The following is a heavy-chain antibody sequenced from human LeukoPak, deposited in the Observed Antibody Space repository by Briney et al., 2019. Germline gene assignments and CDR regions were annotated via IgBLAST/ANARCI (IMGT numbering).Heavy chain of an antibody. CDR1: GFTFSSYS. CDR2: ISSSGSTI. Sequence: GGSLRLSCAASGFTFSSYSMNWVRQAPGKGLEWVSYISSSGSTIYYADSVKGRFTISRDNAKNSLYLQMNSLRAEDTAVYYCARPLIVGASSPFDYWGQGTLVTVSS. CDR3: ARPLIVGASSPFDY. D-gene: IGHD1-26*01. V-gene: IGHV3-48*04. J-gene: IGHJ4*02.